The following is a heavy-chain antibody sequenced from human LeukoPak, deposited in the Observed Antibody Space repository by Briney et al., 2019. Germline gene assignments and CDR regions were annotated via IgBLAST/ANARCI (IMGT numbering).Heavy chain of an antibody. J-gene: IGHJ3*02. Sequence: GGSLRLSCAASGFTFDDYAMHWVRQTPGEGLEWVSGISWNSGSIGYADSVKGRFTISRDNAKNSLYLQMNSLRAEDMALYYCAKDIGSSGWYFAFDIWGQGTMVTVSS. CDR1: GFTFDDYA. CDR3: AKDIGSSGWYFAFDI. V-gene: IGHV3-9*03. D-gene: IGHD6-19*01. CDR2: ISWNSGSI.